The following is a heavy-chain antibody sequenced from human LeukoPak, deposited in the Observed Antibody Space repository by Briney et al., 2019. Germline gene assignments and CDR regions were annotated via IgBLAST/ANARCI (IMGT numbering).Heavy chain of an antibody. CDR3: ARARPYGDYPFDY. J-gene: IGHJ4*02. CDR2: IYHSGST. V-gene: IGHV4-30-2*01. Sequence: ASETLPLTCAVSGGSISSGGYSWSWIRQPPGKGLEWIGYIYHSGSTYYNPSLKSRVTISVDRSKNQFSLKLSSVTAADTAVYYCARARPYGDYPFDYWGQGTLVTVSS. CDR1: GGSISSGGYS. D-gene: IGHD4-17*01.